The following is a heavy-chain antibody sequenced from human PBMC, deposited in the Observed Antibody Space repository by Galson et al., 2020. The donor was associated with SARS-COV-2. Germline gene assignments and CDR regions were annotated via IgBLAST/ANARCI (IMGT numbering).Heavy chain of an antibody. CDR2: IYYRESN. V-gene: IGHV4-39*01. D-gene: IGHD3-9*01. Sequence: SETLSLTCTVSGGSIRSSSYYWGWIRQPPGEGLEWIGSIYYRESNYYNPSLTSRVTMSVDTSKNQFSLKLSSVTAADTAVYYCARQILTGYYSFYYFDYWGQGTLVTVSS. J-gene: IGHJ4*02. CDR3: ARQILTGYYSFYYFDY. CDR1: GGSIRSSSYY.